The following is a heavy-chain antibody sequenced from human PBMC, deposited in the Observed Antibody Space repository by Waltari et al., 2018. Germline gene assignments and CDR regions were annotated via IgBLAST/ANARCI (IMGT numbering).Heavy chain of an antibody. D-gene: IGHD3-10*01. CDR1: GYNFLNYG. Sequence: QAQLVQSGAEVKKPGASVKVSCTTSGYNFLNYGISWVRQAPGRGLEWMGWINGYNGNTKDAQNFQGRVTVTTDTSTSTAYMELRSLTSDDAALYYCVRDRMYSTSWFAFESWGQGTLVTVTS. J-gene: IGHJ4*02. CDR3: VRDRMYSTSWFAFES. V-gene: IGHV1-18*01. CDR2: INGYNGNT.